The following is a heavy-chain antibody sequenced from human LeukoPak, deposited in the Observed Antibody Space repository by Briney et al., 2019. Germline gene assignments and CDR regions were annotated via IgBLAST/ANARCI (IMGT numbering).Heavy chain of an antibody. CDR1: GFTFQGSA. CDR2: ISWNSGKI. J-gene: IGHJ4*02. CDR3: AKEGFVCNNDICRYFDY. Sequence: PGGSLRLSCAASGFTFQGSAMHWVRQVPGKGLEWVSSISWNSGKIDYADSVKGRFTISRDNAKNSLYLQMNSLRAEDTALYYCAKEGFVCNNDICRYFDYWGQGTLVTVSS. V-gene: IGHV3-9*01. D-gene: IGHD2-8*01.